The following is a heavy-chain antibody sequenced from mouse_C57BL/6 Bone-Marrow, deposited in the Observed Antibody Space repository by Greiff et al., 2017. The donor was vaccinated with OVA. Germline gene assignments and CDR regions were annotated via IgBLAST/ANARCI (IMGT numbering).Heavy chain of an antibody. Sequence: EVQLVESGAELVRPGASVKLSCTASGFNIKDDYMHWVKQRPEQGLEWIGWIDPENGDTEYASKFQGKATITADTSSNTAYLQLSSLTSEDTAVYYCTTDTTGLYAMDYWGQGTSVTVSS. CDR3: TTDTTGLYAMDY. D-gene: IGHD1-1*01. V-gene: IGHV14-4*01. CDR2: IDPENGDT. CDR1: GFNIKDDY. J-gene: IGHJ4*01.